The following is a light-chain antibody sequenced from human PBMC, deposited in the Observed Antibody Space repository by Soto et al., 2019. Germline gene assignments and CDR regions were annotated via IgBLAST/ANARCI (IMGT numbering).Light chain of an antibody. CDR1: QSVGSS. Sequence: EIVMTQSPATLSVSPGEGATLSCRASQSVGSSLAWYQQKPVQAPRLLIYGAFTRVTGIPARFSGSGSGTEFTLTISSLQSEDFAVYYCQQYINWPVYTFGQGTKLEIK. J-gene: IGKJ2*01. CDR2: GAF. CDR3: QQYINWPVYT. V-gene: IGKV3-15*01.